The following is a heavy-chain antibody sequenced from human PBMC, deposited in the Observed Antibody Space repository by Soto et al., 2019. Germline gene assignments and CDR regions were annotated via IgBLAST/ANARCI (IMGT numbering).Heavy chain of an antibody. J-gene: IGHJ4*02. CDR1: GYSFTTHG. D-gene: IGHD4-17*01. Sequence: QVQMVQSASEVKEPGASVKVSCKTSGYSFTTHGISWVRRAPGQGLEWMGWVSAYNGDTNYAPGLHDRVTMTTDTSARTAYMELRSLTSDDTAVYYCARDLLTTVTHRDFDYWGQGTLVTVSS. CDR2: VSAYNGDT. V-gene: IGHV1-18*01. CDR3: ARDLLTTVTHRDFDY.